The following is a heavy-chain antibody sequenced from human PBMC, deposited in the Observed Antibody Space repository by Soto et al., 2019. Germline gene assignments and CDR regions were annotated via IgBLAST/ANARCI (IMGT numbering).Heavy chain of an antibody. D-gene: IGHD3-10*01. CDR3: VRSPENSYGSGSYFFDY. V-gene: IGHV4-31*03. CDR1: GGSIGSRDYY. CDR2: IYYSGDT. Sequence: PSETLSLTCTISGGSIGSRDYYWSWIRQHPGKGLEWIGYIYYSGDTNYNPSLKSRVTILVDTSKNQFSLKLSSVTAADTAVYYCVRSPENSYGSGSYFFDYWGQGTLVTVSS. J-gene: IGHJ4*02.